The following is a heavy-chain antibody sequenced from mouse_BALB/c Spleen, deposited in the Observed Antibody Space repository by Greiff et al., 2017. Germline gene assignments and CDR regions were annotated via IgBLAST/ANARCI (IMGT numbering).Heavy chain of an antibody. V-gene: IGHV5-15*02. CDR1: GFTFSDYG. D-gene: IGHD2-1*01. CDR2: ISNLAYSI. Sequence: EVMLVESGGGLVQPGGSRKLSCAASGFTFSDYGMAWVRQAPGKGPEWVAFISNLAYSIYYADTVTGRFTISRENAKNTLYLEMSSLRSEDTAMYYCARNYGNHAGGYYAMDYWGQGTSVTVSS. CDR3: ARNYGNHAGGYYAMDY. J-gene: IGHJ4*01.